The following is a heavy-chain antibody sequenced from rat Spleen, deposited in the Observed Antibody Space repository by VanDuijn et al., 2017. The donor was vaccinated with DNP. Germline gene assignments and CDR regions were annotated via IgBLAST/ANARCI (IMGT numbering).Heavy chain of an antibody. CDR1: GFTFSNYG. CDR3: ATDLTDY. V-gene: IGHV5-25*01. Sequence: EVQLVESGGGLVQPGRSMKFSCAASGFTFSNYGMAWVRQAPKKGLEWVASIANTGDNTYYSDSVKGRFSISRDNAKSTLYLQVNSLRSEDTATYYCATDLTDYWGQGVMVTVSS. J-gene: IGHJ2*01. CDR2: IANTGDNT. D-gene: IGHD4-6*01.